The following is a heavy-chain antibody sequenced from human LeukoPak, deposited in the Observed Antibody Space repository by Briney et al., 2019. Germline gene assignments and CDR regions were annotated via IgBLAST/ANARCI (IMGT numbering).Heavy chain of an antibody. D-gene: IGHD2-2*01. CDR3: AKDMGYCSSTSCNDAFDI. Sequence: PGGSLRLSCAASGFTYDDYAMHWVRQAPGKGRAWVSGISWNSGSIGYADSVKGRFTISRDNAKNSLYLQMNSLRAEDTALYYCAKDMGYCSSTSCNDAFDIWGQGTMVTVSS. V-gene: IGHV3-9*01. CDR1: GFTYDDYA. J-gene: IGHJ3*02. CDR2: ISWNSGSI.